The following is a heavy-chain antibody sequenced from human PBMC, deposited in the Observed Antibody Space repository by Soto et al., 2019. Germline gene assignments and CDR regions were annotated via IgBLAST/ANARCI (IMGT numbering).Heavy chain of an antibody. V-gene: IGHV3-66*01. CDR1: GFPVSSNY. CDR3: ARDLISIGLGY. D-gene: IGHD6-6*01. Sequence: GGALRLSFAAPGFPVSSNYISWGRQAPGKGLEWVSVIYSGGSTYYADSVKGRFTISRDNSKNTLYLQMNSLRAEDTAVYYCARDLISIGLGYWGQGTLVTVSS. CDR2: IYSGGST. J-gene: IGHJ4*02.